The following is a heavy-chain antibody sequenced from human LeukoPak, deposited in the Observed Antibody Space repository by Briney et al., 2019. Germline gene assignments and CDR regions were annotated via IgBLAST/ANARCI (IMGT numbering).Heavy chain of an antibody. V-gene: IGHV4-59*01. D-gene: IGHD1-26*01. Sequence: PSETLSLTCTVSGGSISGYYWSWIRQPPGKGLEWIAYIYYSGSTNYNPSLKSRVTISVDTSKNQFSLKLSSVTAADTAVYYCARVKLVGASLYFDYWGRGTLVTVSS. J-gene: IGHJ4*02. CDR3: ARVKLVGASLYFDY. CDR1: GGSISGYY. CDR2: IYYSGST.